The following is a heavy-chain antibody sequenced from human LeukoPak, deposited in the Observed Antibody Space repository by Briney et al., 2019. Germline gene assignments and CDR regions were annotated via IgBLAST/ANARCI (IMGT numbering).Heavy chain of an antibody. J-gene: IGHJ3*02. V-gene: IGHV4-4*07. CDR1: GGSISSYY. Sequence: PSETLSLTCTVSGGSISSYYWSWIRQPAGKGLEWIGRIYTSGSTNYNPSLKSRVTMSVDTSKNQFSLKLSSVTAADTAVYYCAREEYSGSYGDAFDIWGQGTMVTVSS. D-gene: IGHD1-26*01. CDR2: IYTSGST. CDR3: AREEYSGSYGDAFDI.